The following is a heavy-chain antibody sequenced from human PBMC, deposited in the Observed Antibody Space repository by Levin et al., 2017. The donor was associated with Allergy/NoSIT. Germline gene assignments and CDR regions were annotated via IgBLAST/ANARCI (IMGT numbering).Heavy chain of an antibody. CDR1: GFYFSNYA. CDR2: ISKDGGTK. V-gene: IGHV3-30-3*01. CDR3: ASHFRDLDY. J-gene: IGHJ4*02. Sequence: PGESLKISCAASGFYFSNYAMDWVRQAPGKGLEWVAVISKDGGTKFYADSVKGRFTISRDNSRNTLGLQMNSLRVEDTAVYYCASHFRDLDYWGQGTLVTVSS.